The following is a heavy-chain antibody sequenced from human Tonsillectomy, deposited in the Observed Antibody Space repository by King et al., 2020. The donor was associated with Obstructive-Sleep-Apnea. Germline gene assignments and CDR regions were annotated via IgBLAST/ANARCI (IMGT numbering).Heavy chain of an antibody. D-gene: IGHD6-19*01. V-gene: IGHV4-59*01. CDR3: SRVNSGWSAFDI. CDR2: IYYSGST. CDR1: GGAISSYY. Sequence: VQLQESGPGLVKPSETLSLTCTVSGGAISSYYWSWIRQPPGKGLEWIGYIYYSGSTNYNPSLKSRVTISVDTSKNQFSLTLSSVTAADTAVYYCSRVNSGWSAFDIWGQGTMVTVSS. J-gene: IGHJ3*02.